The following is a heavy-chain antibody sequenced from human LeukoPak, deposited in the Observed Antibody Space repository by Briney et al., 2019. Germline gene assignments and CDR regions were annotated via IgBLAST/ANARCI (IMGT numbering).Heavy chain of an antibody. Sequence: GGSLRLSCAASGFTFSSYAMSWVRQAPGKGLEWVSAISGSGGSTYYADSVKGRFTISRDNSKNTLYLQMNSLRAEETAVYYCARDSGSSGWYDYDYWGQGTLVTVSS. CDR3: ARDSGSSGWYDYDY. CDR1: GFTFSSYA. CDR2: ISGSGGST. V-gene: IGHV3-23*01. D-gene: IGHD6-19*01. J-gene: IGHJ4*02.